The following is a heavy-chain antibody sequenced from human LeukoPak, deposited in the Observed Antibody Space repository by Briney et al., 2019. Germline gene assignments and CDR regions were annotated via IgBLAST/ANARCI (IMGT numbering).Heavy chain of an antibody. Sequence: SETLSLTCTVSGGSISSSSYYWGWIRQPPGKGLEWIGSIYYSGSTYYNPSLKSRVTISVDTSKNQFSLKLNSVTAADTAVYYCARDQGASYYQYNWFDPWGQGTLVTVSS. CDR1: GGSISSSSYY. D-gene: IGHD1-26*01. V-gene: IGHV4-39*07. CDR2: IYYSGST. J-gene: IGHJ5*02. CDR3: ARDQGASYYQYNWFDP.